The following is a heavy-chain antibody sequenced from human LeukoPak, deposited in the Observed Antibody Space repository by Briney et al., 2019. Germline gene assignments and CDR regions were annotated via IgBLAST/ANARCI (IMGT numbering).Heavy chain of an antibody. V-gene: IGHV3-11*01. CDR1: GFTFSDYY. CDR3: ASQSPPGIAVAKDY. D-gene: IGHD6-19*01. J-gene: IGHJ4*02. CDR2: ISSSGSTI. Sequence: GGSLRLSCAASGFTFSDYYMSWIRQAPGKGLEWVSYISSSGSTIYYADSVKGRFTISRDNAKNSLYLQMNSLRAEDTAVYYCASQSPPGIAVAKDYWGQGTLVTVSS.